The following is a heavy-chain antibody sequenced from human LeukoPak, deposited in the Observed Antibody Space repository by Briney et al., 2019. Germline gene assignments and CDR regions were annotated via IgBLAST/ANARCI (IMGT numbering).Heavy chain of an antibody. J-gene: IGHJ4*02. Sequence: RSGGSLRLSCAASGFTFNTYGMSWVRQAPGKGLEWVSGISGSGGATYYADSVKGRFTVSRDDPHNTLYLQMNSVRAEDTAVYFCARGGVDHYGSGTYYLMYYFDHWGQGALVTVSS. CDR3: ARGGVDHYGSGTYYLMYYFDH. CDR2: ISGSGGAT. D-gene: IGHD3-10*01. CDR1: GFTFNTYG. V-gene: IGHV3-23*01.